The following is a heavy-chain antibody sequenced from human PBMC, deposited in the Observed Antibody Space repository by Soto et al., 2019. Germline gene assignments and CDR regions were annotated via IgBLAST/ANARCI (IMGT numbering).Heavy chain of an antibody. CDR2: INAGNGNT. Sequence: ASVKVSCKASGYTFTSYAMHWVRQAPGQRLEWMGWINAGNGNTKYSQKFQGRVTITRDTPASTAYMELSSLRSEDTAVYYCARVDWSNWFDPWGQGTLVTVSS. V-gene: IGHV1-3*01. J-gene: IGHJ5*02. CDR3: ARVDWSNWFDP. D-gene: IGHD3-9*01. CDR1: GYTFTSYA.